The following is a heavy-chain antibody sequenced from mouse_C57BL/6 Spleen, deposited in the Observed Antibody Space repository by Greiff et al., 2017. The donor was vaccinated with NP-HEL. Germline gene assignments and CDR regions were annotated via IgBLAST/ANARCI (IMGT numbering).Heavy chain of an antibody. CDR3: ARKAHYYGSSYGYFDY. CDR1: GYTFTSYW. CDR2: IDPSDSET. V-gene: IGHV1-52*01. J-gene: IGHJ2*01. Sequence: VQLQQPGAELVRPGSSVKLSCKASGYTFTSYWMHWVKQRPIQGLEWIGNIDPSDSETHYNQKFKDKATLTVDKSSSTAYMQLSSLTSEDSAVYYCARKAHYYGSSYGYFDYWGQGTTLTVSS. D-gene: IGHD1-1*01.